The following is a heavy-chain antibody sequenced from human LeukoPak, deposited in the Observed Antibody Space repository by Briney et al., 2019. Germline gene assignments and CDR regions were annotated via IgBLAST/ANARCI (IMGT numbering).Heavy chain of an antibody. J-gene: IGHJ3*02. Sequence: SETLSLTCTLSLGSVCSGISCAGWIRQPPGKGLGWMGYIYYSGSTNYNPSLKSRVTISVDTSKNQFSLKLSSVTAADTAVYYCARGLRIQDAFDIWGQGTMVTVSS. CDR2: IYYSGST. CDR1: LGSVCSGISC. CDR3: ARGLRIQDAFDI. V-gene: IGHV4-61*01. D-gene: IGHD3-16*01.